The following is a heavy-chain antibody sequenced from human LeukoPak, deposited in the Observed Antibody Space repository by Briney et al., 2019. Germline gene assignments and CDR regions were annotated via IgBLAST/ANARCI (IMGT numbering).Heavy chain of an antibody. V-gene: IGHV4-34*01. J-gene: IGHJ5*02. Sequence: SETLSLTCAVYGGSFSGYYWSWIRQPPGKGLEWMGEINHSGSTNYNPSLKRRVTISVDTSKNQFSLKLSSVTAADTAVYYCARGGRRHGRLFVWSWFDPWGQGTLVTVSS. CDR2: INHSGST. CDR1: GGSFSGYY. CDR3: ARGGRRHGRLFVWSWFDP. D-gene: IGHD3-9*01.